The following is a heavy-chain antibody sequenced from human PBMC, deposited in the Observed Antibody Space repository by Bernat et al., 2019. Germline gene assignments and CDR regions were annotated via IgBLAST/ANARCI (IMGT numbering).Heavy chain of an antibody. Sequence: EVQLVESGGGLVQPGGSLRLSCAASGFTFSSYWMHWVRQAPGKGLVWVSRINSDGSSTSYADSVKGRFTISRDNAKSTVYLQMNSLMAEDTAVYYCARDGGNYWGWFDPWGQGPLVTVSS. V-gene: IGHV3-74*01. CDR2: INSDGSST. CDR1: GFTFSSYW. J-gene: IGHJ5*02. CDR3: ARDGGNYWGWFDP. D-gene: IGHD1-26*01.